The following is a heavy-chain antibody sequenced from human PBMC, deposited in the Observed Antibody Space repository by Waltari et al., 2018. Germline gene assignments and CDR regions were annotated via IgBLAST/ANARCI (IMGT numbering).Heavy chain of an antibody. Sequence: EVQLVESGGGLVQPGGSLRLSCAASGFTFSSHWMYWVRHTPGKGLVWVSGIKSDGSSTSYADSVKGRVTISRDNAKNTLYLQMNSLRAEDTAVYYCVRDSSGTYWGQGTQVTVSS. CDR2: IKSDGSST. D-gene: IGHD3-22*01. CDR1: GFTFSSHW. V-gene: IGHV3-74*01. J-gene: IGHJ4*02. CDR3: VRDSSGTY.